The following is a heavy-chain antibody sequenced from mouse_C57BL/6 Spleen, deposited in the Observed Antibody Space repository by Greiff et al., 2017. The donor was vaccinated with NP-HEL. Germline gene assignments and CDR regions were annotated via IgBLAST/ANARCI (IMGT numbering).Heavy chain of an antibody. Sequence: VQLQQPGAELVKPGASVKVSCKASGYTFTSYWMHWVKQRPGQGLEWIGRIHPSDSDTNYNQKFKGKATLTVDKSSSTAYMQLSSLTSEDSAVYYCYYYGSSPYYAMDYWGQGTSVTVSS. V-gene: IGHV1-74*01. J-gene: IGHJ4*01. CDR3: YYYGSSPYYAMDY. D-gene: IGHD1-1*01. CDR2: IHPSDSDT. CDR1: GYTFTSYW.